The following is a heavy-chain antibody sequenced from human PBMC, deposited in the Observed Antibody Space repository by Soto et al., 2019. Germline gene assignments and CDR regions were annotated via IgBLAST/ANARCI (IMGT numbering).Heavy chain of an antibody. CDR1: GFTFSSYS. Sequence: EVQLVESGGGLVKPGGSLRLSCAASGFTFSSYSMNWVRQAPGKGLEWVSSISSSSSYIYYADSVKGRFTISRDNAKNSLYLQMNSLRAEDTAVYYCARDASREGSGYNWFDPWGQGTLVTVSS. V-gene: IGHV3-21*01. D-gene: IGHD3-22*01. J-gene: IGHJ5*02. CDR2: ISSSSSYI. CDR3: ARDASREGSGYNWFDP.